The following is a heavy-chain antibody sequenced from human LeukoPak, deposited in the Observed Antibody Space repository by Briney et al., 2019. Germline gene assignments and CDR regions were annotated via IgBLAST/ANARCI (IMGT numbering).Heavy chain of an antibody. CDR3: ARGTYYYDSSGYYLAFDI. J-gene: IGHJ3*02. D-gene: IGHD3-22*01. V-gene: IGHV1-46*01. CDR2: INPSGSSA. Sequence: ASVKVSCKASGYSFTSYYMHWVRQAPGQGLEWMGFINPSGSSAAYAQKFQGRLTMTRDMFTSTDYMELTSLTSDDTAVYYCARGTYYYDSSGYYLAFDIWGQGTMVTVSS. CDR1: GYSFTSYY.